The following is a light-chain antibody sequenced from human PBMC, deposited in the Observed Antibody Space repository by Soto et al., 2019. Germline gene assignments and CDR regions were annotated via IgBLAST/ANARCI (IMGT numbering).Light chain of an antibody. CDR3: SSYTSSSALVV. CDR1: SSDVGGYDY. J-gene: IGLJ2*01. CDR2: DVS. Sequence: QSALTQPASVSGSPGQSIPISCTGNSSDVGGYDYVSWYQQHPGKAPKLMIYDVSNRPSGVSNRFSGSKSGNTASLTISGLQAEDEADYYCSSYTSSSALVVFGGGTKVTVL. V-gene: IGLV2-14*03.